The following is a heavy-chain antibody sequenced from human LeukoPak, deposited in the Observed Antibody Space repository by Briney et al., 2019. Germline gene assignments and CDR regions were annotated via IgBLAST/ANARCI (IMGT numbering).Heavy chain of an antibody. V-gene: IGHV1-69*13. J-gene: IGHJ5*02. D-gene: IGHD6-19*01. CDR2: IIPILGTA. CDR1: GGTFSSYV. CDR3: ARGSSGWYNWFDP. Sequence: SVKVSCKASGGTFSSYVISWVRQAPGQGLEWMGGIIPILGTANYAQKFQGRVTITADESTSTAYMELSSLRSEDTAVYYCARGSSGWYNWFDPWGQGTLVTVSS.